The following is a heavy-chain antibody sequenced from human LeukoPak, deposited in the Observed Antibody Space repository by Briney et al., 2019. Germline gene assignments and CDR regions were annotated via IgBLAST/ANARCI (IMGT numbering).Heavy chain of an antibody. J-gene: IGHJ4*02. CDR3: ARVRSPGYFDY. Sequence: GGSLRLSCAASAFTFSNYAMSWVRQAPGKGLEWVSTISNSDSSTYYADSVKGRFTISRDNSENTLYLQMNSLRAADTAVYYCARVRSPGYFDYWGQGTLVTVSS. CDR2: ISNSDSST. CDR1: AFTFSNYA. D-gene: IGHD3-16*02. V-gene: IGHV3-23*01.